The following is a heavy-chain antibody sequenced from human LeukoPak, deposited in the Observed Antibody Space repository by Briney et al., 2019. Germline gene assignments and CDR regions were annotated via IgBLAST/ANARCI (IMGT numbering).Heavy chain of an antibody. V-gene: IGHV4-59*01. CDR2: IYYSGST. CDR3: ARENSNYVGAFDY. D-gene: IGHD4-11*01. CDR1: GDSINRYY. J-gene: IGHJ4*02. Sequence: SDTLSLICTVWGDSINRYYWSGLRQPPGKGLEWIGYIYYSGSTNYTPSLKSRVTISVDTSKNQFSLKLSSVTAADTAVYYCARENSNYVGAFDYWGQGTLVTVSS.